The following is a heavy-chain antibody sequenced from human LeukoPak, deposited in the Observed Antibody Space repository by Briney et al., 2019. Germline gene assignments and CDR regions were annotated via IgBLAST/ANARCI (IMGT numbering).Heavy chain of an antibody. D-gene: IGHD6-6*01. V-gene: IGHV4-34*01. CDR1: GGSFSGYY. CDR3: ARGTRLEGPGAFDI. Sequence: SETLSLTCAVYGGSFSGYYWSWIRQPPGKGLEWIGEINHSGSTNYNPSLKSRVAISVDTSKNQFSLKLSSVTAADTAVYYCARGTRLEGPGAFDIWGQGTMVTVSS. J-gene: IGHJ3*02. CDR2: INHSGST.